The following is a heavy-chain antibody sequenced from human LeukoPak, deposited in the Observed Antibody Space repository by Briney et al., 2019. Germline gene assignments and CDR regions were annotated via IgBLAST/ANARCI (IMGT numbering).Heavy chain of an antibody. V-gene: IGHV1-69*01. J-gene: IGHJ6*02. CDR1: GGTFSSYA. D-gene: IGHD2-2*01. Sequence: SVKVSCKASGGTFSSYAISWVRQAPGQGLEWMGGIIPIFGTANYAQKFQGRVTITADESTSTAYMELSSLRSEDTAVYYCARHIVVVPAAVYYYYYGMDVWGQGTTVTVSS. CDR3: ARHIVVVPAAVYYYYYGMDV. CDR2: IIPIFGTA.